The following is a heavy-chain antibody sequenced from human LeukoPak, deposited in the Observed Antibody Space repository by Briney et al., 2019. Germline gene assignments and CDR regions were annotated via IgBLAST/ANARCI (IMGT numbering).Heavy chain of an antibody. J-gene: IGHJ4*02. D-gene: IGHD3-22*01. Sequence: PSETLSLTCTVSGGPISSGGYYWSWIRQHPGKGLEWIGYIYYSGSTYYNPSLKSRVTISVDTSKNQFSLKLSSVTAADTAVYYCARDKGANYYDSSGYYDYWGQGTLVTVSS. CDR2: IYYSGST. V-gene: IGHV4-31*03. CDR3: ARDKGANYYDSSGYYDY. CDR1: GGPISSGGYY.